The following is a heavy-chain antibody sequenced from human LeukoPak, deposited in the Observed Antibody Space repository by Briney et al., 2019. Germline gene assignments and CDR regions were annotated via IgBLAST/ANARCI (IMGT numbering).Heavy chain of an antibody. CDR2: MNRDGSET. CDR1: GFALSSNW. CDR3: ARNNGMDV. Sequence: GGSLRLSCAASGFALSSNWMTWVRQVPGRGPEWVANMNRDGSETCYLDSVKGRFTISKDNAKNSLYLQMNSLRAEDTALYHCARNNGMDVWGQGTTVIVSS. J-gene: IGHJ6*02. V-gene: IGHV3-7*03.